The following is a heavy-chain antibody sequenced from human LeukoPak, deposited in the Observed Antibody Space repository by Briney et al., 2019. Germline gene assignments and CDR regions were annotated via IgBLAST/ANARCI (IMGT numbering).Heavy chain of an antibody. V-gene: IGHV4-59*11. CDR2: IIATGTA. Sequence: SETLSLTCTVSGVAISSHYRSWIRQPPGKGPEWLGFIIATGTANYTPSLKGRVTLSIDTPKDQFSLRLRSVTAADAAVYYCARVAVEAATKRYFDYWGQGGRVTVS. CDR3: ARVAVEAATKRYFDY. CDR1: GVAISSHY. D-gene: IGHD2-15*01. J-gene: IGHJ4*02.